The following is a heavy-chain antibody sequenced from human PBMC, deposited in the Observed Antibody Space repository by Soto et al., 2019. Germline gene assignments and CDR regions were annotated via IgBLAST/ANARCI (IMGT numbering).Heavy chain of an antibody. D-gene: IGHD2-2*01. J-gene: IGHJ5*02. CDR3: ARAWTSPSRNWFDT. Sequence: SETLSLTCTVSGGSISSDYWNWIRQPPGKGLEWIGYVYHSWSTKYNPSLKSRVTISVDTSKNPLSLKLSSVTAADTAVYSCARAWTSPSRNWFDTWYQGTLENVYS. V-gene: IGHV4-59*01. CDR1: GGSISSDY. CDR2: VYHSWST.